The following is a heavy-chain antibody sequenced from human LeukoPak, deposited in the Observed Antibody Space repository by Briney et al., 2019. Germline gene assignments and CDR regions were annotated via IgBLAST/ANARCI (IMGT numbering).Heavy chain of an antibody. J-gene: IGHJ4*02. CDR3: ARVGPAVAGQNLDY. CDR2: MNQDGGAI. Sequence: PGGSLRLSCAASGFTFSSYAMSWVRQAPGKGLEWVANMNQDGGAIYYVGSVKGRFTISRDNAKNSLFLQMYSLRAEDTAVYYCARVGPAVAGQNLDYWGQGTLVTVSS. CDR1: GFTFSSYA. V-gene: IGHV3-7*01. D-gene: IGHD6-19*01.